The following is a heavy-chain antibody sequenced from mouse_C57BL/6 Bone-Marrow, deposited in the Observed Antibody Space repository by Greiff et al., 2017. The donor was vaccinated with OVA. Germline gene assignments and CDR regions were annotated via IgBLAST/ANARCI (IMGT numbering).Heavy chain of an antibody. CDR2: SRNKANDYTT. V-gene: IGHV7-1*01. Sequence: EVQVVESGGGLVQSGRSLRLSCATSGFTFSDFYMEWVRQAPGKGLEWIAASRNKANDYTTEYSASVKGRFIVSRDTSQSILYLQMNALRAEDTAIYYCARDAASTVVAPGAMDYWGQGTSVTVSS. CDR3: ARDAASTVVAPGAMDY. D-gene: IGHD1-1*01. CDR1: GFTFSDFY. J-gene: IGHJ4*01.